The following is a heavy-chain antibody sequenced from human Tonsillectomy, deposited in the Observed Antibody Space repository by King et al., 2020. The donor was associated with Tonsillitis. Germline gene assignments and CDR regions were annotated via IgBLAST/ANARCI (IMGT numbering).Heavy chain of an antibody. CDR3: AKDGTTYYYDSSGYPSVDY. CDR1: GFAFSNYA. V-gene: IGHV3-30*02. CDR2: IRYDGSNK. J-gene: IGHJ4*02. Sequence: LQLVQSGGGVVQPGGSLRLSCAASGFAFSNYAMHWVRQAPGKGLEWVAFIRYDGSNKYYADSVKGRFTISRDNSKNTLSLQMNSLRAEDTAVYYCAKDGTTYYYDSSGYPSVDYWGQGTLVTVSS. D-gene: IGHD3-22*01.